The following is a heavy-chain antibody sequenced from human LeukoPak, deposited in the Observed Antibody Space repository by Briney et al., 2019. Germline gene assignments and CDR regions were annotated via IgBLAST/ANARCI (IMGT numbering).Heavy chain of an antibody. CDR1: GYAFTSYW. CDR3: ATRPKRGSEFDY. V-gene: IGHV5-51*07. CDR2: IYPGDSDT. D-gene: IGHD3-10*01. Sequence: SGESLKISCRVSGYAFTSYWIGWVHQMPGKGLEWMGIIYPGDSDTRYSPSFQGQVTISADKSISTAYLQWSSLKASDTAMYYCATRPKRGSEFDYWGQGTLVTVSS. J-gene: IGHJ4*02.